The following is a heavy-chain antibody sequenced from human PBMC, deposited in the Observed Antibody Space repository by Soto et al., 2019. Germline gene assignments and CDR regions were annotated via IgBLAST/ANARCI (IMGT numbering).Heavy chain of an antibody. CDR1: GGSISSSSYY. Sequence: SETLSLTCTVSGGSISSSSYYCGWIRQPPGKGLEWIGSIYYSGSTYYNPSLKSRVTISVDTSKNQFSLKLSSVTAADTAVYYCAGSGYYDFWSGYYPYGGYYYYGMDVWGQGTTVTVSS. J-gene: IGHJ6*02. CDR3: AGSGYYDFWSGYYPYGGYYYYGMDV. D-gene: IGHD3-3*01. V-gene: IGHV4-39*01. CDR2: IYYSGST.